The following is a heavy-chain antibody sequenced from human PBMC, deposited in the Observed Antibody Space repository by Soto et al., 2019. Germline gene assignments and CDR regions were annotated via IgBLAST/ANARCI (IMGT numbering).Heavy chain of an antibody. V-gene: IGHV4-59*01. D-gene: IGHD5-18*01. Sequence: QVQLQESGPGLVKPSETLSLTCTVSGGSMSSYYWNWTRQPPGKRLEWIGYIYYSGSTNYNPSLKSRVTISVDTSKNQFSLKLSSVTAADTAVYYCARSAYSYGWYFDLWGRGTLVTVSS. CDR2: IYYSGST. CDR3: ARSAYSYGWYFDL. CDR1: GGSMSSYY. J-gene: IGHJ2*01.